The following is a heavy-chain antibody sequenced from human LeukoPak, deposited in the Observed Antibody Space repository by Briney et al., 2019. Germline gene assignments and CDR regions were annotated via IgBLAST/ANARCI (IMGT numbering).Heavy chain of an antibody. D-gene: IGHD3-22*01. J-gene: IGHJ6*02. CDR2: IYPGGSAT. CDR3: ARPSFLRAAIYYDSSGHASAMDV. V-gene: IGHV5-51*01. Sequence: GESLKISGKGSVYRFTIYWSGWLRQMPGKGRGWMGIIYPGGSATSYSPSFPGQVTISAEKSITPAYLQWTSLKASDTALYYCARPSFLRAAIYYDSSGHASAMDVCSQGTTVTVYS. CDR1: VYRFTIYW.